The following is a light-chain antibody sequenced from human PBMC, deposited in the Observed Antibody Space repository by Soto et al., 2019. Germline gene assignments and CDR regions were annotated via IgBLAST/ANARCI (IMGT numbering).Light chain of an antibody. CDR2: EVS. CDR3: FSYTRRDTYV. Sequence: QSALTQAPSGAGSPGQSVTISCTGTNNDVGGYKGVSWYQQSPGTAPKLIIYEVSNRPSGVPGRFSGSKSGNTASLTISGLQAEDEADYYCFSYTRRDTYVFGPGTKVTVL. J-gene: IGLJ1*01. CDR1: NNDVGGYKG. V-gene: IGLV2-18*02.